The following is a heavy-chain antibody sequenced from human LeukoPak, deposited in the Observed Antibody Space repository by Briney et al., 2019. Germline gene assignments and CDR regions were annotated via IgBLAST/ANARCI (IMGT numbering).Heavy chain of an antibody. V-gene: IGHV5-51*01. D-gene: IGHD3-22*01. CDR2: IYPGDSDT. CDR1: GYSFTSYW. Sequence: GESLKISCXGSGYSFTSYWIGWVRQMPGKGLEWMGIIYPGDSDTRYSPSFQGQVTISADKSISTAYLQWSSLKASDTAMYYCARHREEAYYYDSSGYPDYWGQGTLVTVSS. J-gene: IGHJ4*02. CDR3: ARHREEAYYYDSSGYPDY.